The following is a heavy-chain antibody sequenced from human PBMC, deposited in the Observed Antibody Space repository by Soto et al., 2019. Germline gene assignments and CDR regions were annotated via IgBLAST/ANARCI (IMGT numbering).Heavy chain of an antibody. D-gene: IGHD6-19*01. V-gene: IGHV4-34*01. CDR3: ARGLITGSHYSGGWYYFDS. J-gene: IGHJ4*02. CDR2: INHSGSA. Sequence: PSDTLSLTCDVYGQPFSGYIWNWIRQTPGKGLQWIGQINHSGSASYNPSLKSRVTISVHTSNSQFSLELSSVTAADTAVYYCARGLITGSHYSGGWYYFDSWGQGTQVT. CDR1: GQPFSGYI.